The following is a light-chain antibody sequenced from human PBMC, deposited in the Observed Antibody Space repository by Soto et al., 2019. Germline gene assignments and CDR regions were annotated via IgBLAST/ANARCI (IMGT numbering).Light chain of an antibody. CDR3: QQYNSWPYT. V-gene: IGKV3-15*01. CDR2: ATS. CDR1: QSVFTS. Sequence: EIVMTQSPATLSASPGERVTLSCRASQSVFTSLAWNQQKPGQAPRLLIYATSTWATGVPSRFSGSGSGTAFTLNISRLQSEDFGVYYCQQYNSWPYTFGQGTKLDIK. J-gene: IGKJ2*01.